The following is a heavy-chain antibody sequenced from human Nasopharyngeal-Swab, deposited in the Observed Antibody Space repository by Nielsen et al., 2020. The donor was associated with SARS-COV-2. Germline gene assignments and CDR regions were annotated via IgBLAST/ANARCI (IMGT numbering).Heavy chain of an antibody. CDR3: ARGNRATMIVVVISLVRFWFDP. CDR2: MNPNSGNT. Sequence: VSVKVSCKASGYTFTSYDINWVRQATGQGLEWMGWMNPNSGNTGYAQKFQGRVTMTRNTSISTAYMELSSLRSEDTAVYYCARGNRATMIVVVISLVRFWFDPWGQGTLVTVSS. CDR1: GYTFTSYD. D-gene: IGHD3-22*01. J-gene: IGHJ5*02. V-gene: IGHV1-8*01.